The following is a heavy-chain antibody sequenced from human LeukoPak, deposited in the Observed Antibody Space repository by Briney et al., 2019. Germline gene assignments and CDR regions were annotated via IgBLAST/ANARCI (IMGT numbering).Heavy chain of an antibody. D-gene: IGHD4-23*01. J-gene: IGHJ6*02. CDR3: ARTRKKLDYYGMDV. Sequence: GASVKVSCKASGYTFTCYYMHWVRQAPGQGVEWMGWINPNSGGTNYAQKFQGRVTMTRDTSISTAYMELSRLRSDDTAVYYCARTRKKLDYYGMDVWGQGTTVTVSS. CDR1: GYTFTCYY. CDR2: INPNSGGT. V-gene: IGHV1-2*02.